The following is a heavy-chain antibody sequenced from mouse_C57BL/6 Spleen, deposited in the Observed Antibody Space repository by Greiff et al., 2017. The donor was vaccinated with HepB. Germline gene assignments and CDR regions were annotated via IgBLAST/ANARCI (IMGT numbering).Heavy chain of an antibody. V-gene: IGHV1-80*01. CDR2: IYPGDGDT. CDR1: GYAFSSYW. CDR3: ARANWEGYYAMDY. D-gene: IGHD4-1*01. Sequence: QVQLKQSGAELVKPGASVKISCKASGYAFSSYWMNWVKQRPGKGLEWIGQIYPGDGDTNYNGKFMGKATLTADKSSSTAYMQLSSLTSEDSAVYFCARANWEGYYAMDYWGQGTSVTVSS. J-gene: IGHJ4*01.